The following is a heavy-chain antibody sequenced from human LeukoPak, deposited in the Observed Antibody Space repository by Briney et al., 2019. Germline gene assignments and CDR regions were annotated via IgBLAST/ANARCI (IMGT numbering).Heavy chain of an antibody. Sequence: QPGGSLRLSCASSGFTFSSYGMYWVRQAPDKGLEWVAFIRNDGSDKYYTGSVKGRFTISRDNSKNTLYLQMNSLRAEDTAVYYCARDSTGWYYHYRGQGTLVTVSS. CDR2: IRNDGSDK. D-gene: IGHD6-19*01. J-gene: IGHJ4*02. V-gene: IGHV3-30*02. CDR1: GFTFSSYG. CDR3: ARDSTGWYYHY.